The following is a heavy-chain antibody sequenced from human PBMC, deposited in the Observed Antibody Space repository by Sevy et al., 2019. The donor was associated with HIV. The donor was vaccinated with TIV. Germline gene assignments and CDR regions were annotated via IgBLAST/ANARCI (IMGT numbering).Heavy chain of an antibody. CDR1: GYTFTSYD. CDR2: MNPNSGNT. V-gene: IGHV1-8*01. Sequence: VSVKVSCKASGYTFTSYDINWVRQATGQGLEWMGWMNPNSGNTGYAQKFQGRVTMTRNTSISTGYMELSSQRSEDTAVYYCARLSSSKNRDYYYGLDVWGHGTTVTVSS. D-gene: IGHD6-13*01. CDR3: ARLSSSKNRDYYYGLDV. J-gene: IGHJ6*02.